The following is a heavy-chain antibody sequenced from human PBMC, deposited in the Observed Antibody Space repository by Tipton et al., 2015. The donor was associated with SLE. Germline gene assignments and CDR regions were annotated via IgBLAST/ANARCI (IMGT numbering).Heavy chain of an antibody. Sequence: SLRLSCTASGFSFNNYWMSWVRQAPGKGLEWVANIKQDGSEKYYVDSVKGRFTVSRDNAKNSLYLQMNSLRAEDTALYYCARDRPRGNVDVGSGPGHYYYGMDVWGQGTTVTVSS. CDR2: IKQDGSEK. J-gene: IGHJ6*02. V-gene: IGHV3-7*01. D-gene: IGHD3-3*01. CDR1: GFSFNNYW. CDR3: ARDRPRGNVDVGSGPGHYYYGMDV.